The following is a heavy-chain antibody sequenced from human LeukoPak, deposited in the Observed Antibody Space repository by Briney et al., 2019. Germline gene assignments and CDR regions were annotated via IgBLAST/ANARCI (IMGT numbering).Heavy chain of an antibody. J-gene: IGHJ4*02. CDR1: GFTFSDYY. CDR3: ATEVDRSFDH. Sequence: PGGSLRLSCAASGFTFSDYYMAWIRQAPGKGPEWISYITSNSYSMYYADSVEGRFTISRDNAEGSVFLQMDGLRVEDTAVYYCATEVDRSFDHWGQGVLVTVSS. V-gene: IGHV3-11*01. CDR2: ITSNSYSM. D-gene: IGHD2-15*01.